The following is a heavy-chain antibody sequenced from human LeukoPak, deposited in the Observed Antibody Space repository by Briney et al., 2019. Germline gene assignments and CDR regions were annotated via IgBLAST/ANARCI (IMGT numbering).Heavy chain of an antibody. J-gene: IGHJ5*02. D-gene: IGHD2-15*01. V-gene: IGHV3-74*01. CDR3: ARGADGVSSNSRGWFDP. CDR1: RFTFSTYW. CDR2: INSDGSST. Sequence: GGSLRLSCAASRFTFSTYWMHWVRQAPGKGLVWVSRINSDGSSTGYADSVKGRFTISRDNAKNSLYLQMNSLRAEDTAVYSCARGADGVSSNSRGWFDPWGQGTLVTVSS.